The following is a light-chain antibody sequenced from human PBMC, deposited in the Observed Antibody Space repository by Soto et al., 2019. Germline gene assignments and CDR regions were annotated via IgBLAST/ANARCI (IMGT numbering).Light chain of an antibody. J-gene: IGLJ1*01. Sequence: SYELPQPPSVSVSPGQTASITCSGDKLGDKYACWYQQKPGQSPVLVIYQDTKRPSGIPERFSGSNSGNTATLTISGTQAMDEADYYCQAWDSSTHNYVFGTGTKVTVL. CDR1: KLGDKY. CDR3: QAWDSSTHNYV. V-gene: IGLV3-1*01. CDR2: QDT.